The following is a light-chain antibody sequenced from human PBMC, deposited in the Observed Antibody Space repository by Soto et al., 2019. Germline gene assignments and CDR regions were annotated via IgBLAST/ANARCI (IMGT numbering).Light chain of an antibody. J-gene: IGLJ1*01. Sequence: QSVLTQPASVSGSPGQSITISCTGTSSDVGGYNYVSWYQQHPGKAPKLMIYDVSNRPSGVSYRFSGSKSGNTASLTISGLQAEDEADYYCSSYTSSSTPPYVFGTGTKLTVL. CDR2: DVS. CDR3: SSYTSSSTPPYV. V-gene: IGLV2-14*01. CDR1: SSDVGGYNY.